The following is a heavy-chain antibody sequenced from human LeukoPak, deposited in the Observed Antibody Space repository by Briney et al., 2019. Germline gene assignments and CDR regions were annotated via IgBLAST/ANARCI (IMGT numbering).Heavy chain of an antibody. Sequence: ASVKVSCKASGYTFTNYGISWVRQAPGQGLEWMGWISTYNDNTDYAQKLQGRVTMTTDTSTRTAYMEVRSLKSDDTAVYYCARVVGGDHALDAFDIWGQGTMVTVSS. CDR1: GYTFTNYG. D-gene: IGHD1-26*01. CDR2: ISTYNDNT. V-gene: IGHV1-18*01. J-gene: IGHJ3*02. CDR3: ARVVGGDHALDAFDI.